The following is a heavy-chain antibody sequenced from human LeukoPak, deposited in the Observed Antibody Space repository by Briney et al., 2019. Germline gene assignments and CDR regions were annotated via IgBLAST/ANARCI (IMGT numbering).Heavy chain of an antibody. J-gene: IGHJ4*02. Sequence: SETLSLTCAVYGGSFSGYYWSWIRQPPGKGLEWIGEINHSGSTNYNPSLKSRVTISVDTSKNQFSLKLSSVTAADTAVYCCARGRMYSSSWYVGYWGQGTLVTVSS. CDR1: GGSFSGYY. V-gene: IGHV4-34*01. D-gene: IGHD6-13*01. CDR2: INHSGST. CDR3: ARGRMYSSSWYVGY.